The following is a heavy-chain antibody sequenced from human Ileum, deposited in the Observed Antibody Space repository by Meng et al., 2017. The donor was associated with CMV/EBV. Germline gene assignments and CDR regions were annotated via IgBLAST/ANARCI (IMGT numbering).Heavy chain of an antibody. CDR1: CLAVGDSD. D-gene: IGHD3-10*01. J-gene: IGHJ4*02. V-gene: IGHV4-34*12. Sequence: LTFDAYCLAVGDSDGRSIRKTPVVGLEVIGEIIHGGSTNYNPALKSRVTLSVDTAKNQFSLIVSSVTAADTAVYYCARFPLSSTWFGETYDYWGQGVLVTVSS. CDR3: ARFPLSSTWFGETYDY. CDR2: IIHGGST.